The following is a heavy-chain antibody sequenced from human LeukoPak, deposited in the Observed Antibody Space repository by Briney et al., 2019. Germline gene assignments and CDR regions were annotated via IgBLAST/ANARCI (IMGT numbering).Heavy chain of an antibody. V-gene: IGHV1-2*02. Sequence: ASVKVSCKASGYTFTGYYMHWVRQAPGQGLEWMGWINPSSGGTNYAQKFQGRVTMTRDTSISTAYMELSRLRSDDTAVYYCARDRGIRLWLLNTLGSDFDYWGQGTLVTVSS. CDR3: ARDRGIRLWLLNTLGSDFDY. D-gene: IGHD5-18*01. J-gene: IGHJ4*02. CDR1: GYTFTGYY. CDR2: INPSSGGT.